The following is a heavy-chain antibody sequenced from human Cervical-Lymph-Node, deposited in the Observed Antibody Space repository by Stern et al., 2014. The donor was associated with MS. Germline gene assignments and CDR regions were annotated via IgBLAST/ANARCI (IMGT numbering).Heavy chain of an antibody. J-gene: IGHJ4*02. CDR2: IYWDDDQ. Sequence: QVPLKESGPTLVKPTQTLTLTCPFSGFSLSTSGVGVGWIRQPPGKALEWLSLIYWDDDQPYSPSLESRLTITKDNPKKLVFLTMTNMDPVDTATYYGAHLTTAPALDYWGQGTLVTVSS. CDR1: GFSLSTSGVG. D-gene: IGHD1-1*01. V-gene: IGHV2-5*02. CDR3: AHLTTAPALDY.